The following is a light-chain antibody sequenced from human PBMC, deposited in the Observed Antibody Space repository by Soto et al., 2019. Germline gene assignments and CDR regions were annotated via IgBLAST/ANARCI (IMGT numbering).Light chain of an antibody. CDR3: AAWDATLDGYV. Sequence: VXXXXXXASGTPGQRVTIFCSTSXSXLGDNTVTWYQHVPGTAPKLLIYSYDQRPSGVPDRFSGSRSGTSASLAISGLQSEDEADYYCAAWDATLDGYVFGTGTKVTVL. J-gene: IGLJ1*01. CDR1: XSXLGDNT. V-gene: IGLV1-44*01. CDR2: SYD.